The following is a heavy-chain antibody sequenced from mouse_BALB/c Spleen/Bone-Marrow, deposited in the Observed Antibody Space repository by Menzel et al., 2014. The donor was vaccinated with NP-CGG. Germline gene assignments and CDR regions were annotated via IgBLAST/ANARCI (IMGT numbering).Heavy chain of an antibody. CDR3: SRSDY. Sequence: VQLQQPGAELVKPGASVKLSCTASGFNINDTYMHWVKQRPEQGLEWIGRIDPANGYTKYDQKFQGKATITADTSSNTAYLQLSCLTSEDTAVYYCSRSDYWGQGTTLTVSS. CDR2: IDPANGYT. V-gene: IGHV14-3*02. J-gene: IGHJ2*01. CDR1: GFNINDTY.